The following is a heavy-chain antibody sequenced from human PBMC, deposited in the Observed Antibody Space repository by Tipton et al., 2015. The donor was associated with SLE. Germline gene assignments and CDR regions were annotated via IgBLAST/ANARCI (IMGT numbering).Heavy chain of an antibody. Sequence: TLSLTCAVYGGSFSGYYWSWIRQPPGKGLEWIGEINHSGSTYYNPSLKSRVTISVDTSKNQFSLKLSSVTAADTAVYYCARGPLVYEKDAFDIWGQGTMVTVSS. V-gene: IGHV4-34*01. CDR3: ARGPLVYEKDAFDI. CDR2: INHSGST. CDR1: GGSFSGYY. D-gene: IGHD5/OR15-5a*01. J-gene: IGHJ3*02.